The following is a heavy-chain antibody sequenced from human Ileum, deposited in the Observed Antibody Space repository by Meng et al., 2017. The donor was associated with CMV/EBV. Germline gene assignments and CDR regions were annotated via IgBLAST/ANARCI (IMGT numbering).Heavy chain of an antibody. J-gene: IGHJ4*02. D-gene: IGHD2-21*02. Sequence: LSCASSGFTFSSYCLHCVRQAPGKGLVLVSRISGYGSDYADSVKGRFTISRDIAKNTLYLQMNSLRAEDTAVYYCASGDYNSLYYFDFWGQGTLVTVSS. V-gene: IGHV3-74*01. CDR1: GFTFSSYC. CDR2: ISGYGSD. CDR3: ASGDYNSLYYFDF.